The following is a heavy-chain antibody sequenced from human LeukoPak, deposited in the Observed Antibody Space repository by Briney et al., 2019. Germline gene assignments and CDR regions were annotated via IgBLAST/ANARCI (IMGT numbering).Heavy chain of an antibody. D-gene: IGHD3-10*01. Sequence: PSDTLALTYTVSGVSFSSTSYCWGWIRQPPAKGLEWIGSIHYSGRTYYKPSLKTRLTIPVDTPKNQFSLKLSSVTAADTAVYYCAQSLGASTWFGNWFDPWGQGTLVSVSS. V-gene: IGHV4-39*01. CDR2: IHYSGRT. CDR1: GVSFSSTSYC. J-gene: IGHJ5*02. CDR3: AQSLGASTWFGNWFDP.